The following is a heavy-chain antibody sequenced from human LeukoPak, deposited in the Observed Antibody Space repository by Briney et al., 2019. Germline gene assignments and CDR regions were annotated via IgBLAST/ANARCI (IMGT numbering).Heavy chain of an antibody. D-gene: IGHD3-10*01. J-gene: IGHJ4*02. CDR3: ARHGRSGVRRTDPIDY. Sequence: SETLSLTCTVSGGSISSSSYYWGWIRQPPGKGLEWIGSIYYSGSTYYNPSLKSRVTISVDTSKNQFSLKLSSVTAADTAVYYCARHGRSGVRRTDPIDYWGQGTLVTVSS. CDR2: IYYSGST. CDR1: GGSISSSSYY. V-gene: IGHV4-39*01.